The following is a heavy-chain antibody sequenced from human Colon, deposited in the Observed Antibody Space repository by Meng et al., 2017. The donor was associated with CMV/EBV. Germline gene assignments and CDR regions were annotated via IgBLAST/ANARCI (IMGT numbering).Heavy chain of an antibody. D-gene: IGHD5-24*01. V-gene: IGHV3-74*03. CDR1: GFTFSNYW. CDR2: LNNDGTYM. J-gene: IGHJ4*02. CDR3: ARPRDGYSPFDL. Sequence: GGSLRLSCAASGFTFSNYWMHWVRQGPGKGLVWVARLNNDGTYMTYADSVRGRFTISRDNAQNTVYLQMNSLTAAGTAVYYCARPRDGYSPFDLWGQGTPVTVSS.